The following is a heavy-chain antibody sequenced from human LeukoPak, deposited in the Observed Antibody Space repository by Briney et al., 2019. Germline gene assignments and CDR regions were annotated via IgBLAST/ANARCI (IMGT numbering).Heavy chain of an antibody. Sequence: TLXLTCAVSGYSISSGYYWGWIRPPPGKGLEWIGSIYHSGSTYYNPSLKSRVTISVDTSKNQFSLKLSSVTAADTAVYYCARDYSSGVWYFDLWGRGTLVTVSS. CDR3: ARDYSSGVWYFDL. CDR1: GYSISSGYY. V-gene: IGHV4-38-2*02. D-gene: IGHD6-25*01. CDR2: IYHSGST. J-gene: IGHJ2*01.